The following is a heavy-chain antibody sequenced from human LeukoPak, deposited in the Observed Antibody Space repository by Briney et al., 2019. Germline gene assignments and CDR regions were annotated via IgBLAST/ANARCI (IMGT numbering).Heavy chain of an antibody. CDR3: AKGSYYYDSADYFDY. CDR2: ISSSSSYI. D-gene: IGHD3-22*01. V-gene: IGHV3-21*04. J-gene: IGHJ4*02. Sequence: GGSLRLSCAASVFTFSSYSMNWVRQAPGKGLEWVSSISSSSSYIYYADSVKGRVTISRDNSKNTLYLQMNSLRAEDTAVYHCAKGSYYYDSADYFDYWGQGTLVTVSS. CDR1: VFTFSSYS.